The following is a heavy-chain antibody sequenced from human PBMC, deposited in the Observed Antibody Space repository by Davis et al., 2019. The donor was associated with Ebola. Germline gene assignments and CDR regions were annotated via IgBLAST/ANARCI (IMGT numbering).Heavy chain of an antibody. CDR2: TYYNSKWYN. CDR3: ARGWLRSPGFDY. Sequence: PSETLSLTCAISGDGVSINSAAWNWIRQSPSRGLEWLGRTYYNSKWYNDYAVSVKSRITINPDTSKNQFSLQLNSVTPEDAAVYFCARGWLRSPGFDYWGQGTLVSVSS. V-gene: IGHV6-1*01. J-gene: IGHJ4*02. D-gene: IGHD5-12*01. CDR1: GDGVSINSAA.